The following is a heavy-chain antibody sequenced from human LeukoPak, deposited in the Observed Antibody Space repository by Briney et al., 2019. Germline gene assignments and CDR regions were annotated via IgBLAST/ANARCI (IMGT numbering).Heavy chain of an antibody. J-gene: IGHJ4*02. D-gene: IGHD3-10*01. V-gene: IGHV3-30*03. CDR3: ARDRGEYYFDS. CDR2: ISYDGSNK. CDR1: GFTFSSYG. Sequence: GGSLRLSCAASGFTFSSYGMHWVRQAPGKGLEWVAVISYDGSNKYYADSVKGRFTISRDNSKNTLYLQLNSLRAEDTAVYYCARDRGEYYFDSWGQGTLVTVSS.